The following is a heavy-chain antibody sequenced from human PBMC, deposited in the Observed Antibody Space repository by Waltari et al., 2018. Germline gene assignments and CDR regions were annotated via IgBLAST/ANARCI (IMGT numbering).Heavy chain of an antibody. CDR1: GYSISSGYY. V-gene: IGHV4-38-2*01. D-gene: IGHD3-3*01. J-gene: IGHJ4*02. CDR2: IYHSGRT. CDR3: ARGGVNGRFDY. Sequence: QVQLQESGPGLVKPSETLSLTCAVSGYSISSGYYWGWIRQPPGKGLEWIGSIYHSGRTYYNPSLKSRVTISVDTSKNQFSLKLSSVTAADTAVYYCARGGVNGRFDYWGQGTLVTVSS.